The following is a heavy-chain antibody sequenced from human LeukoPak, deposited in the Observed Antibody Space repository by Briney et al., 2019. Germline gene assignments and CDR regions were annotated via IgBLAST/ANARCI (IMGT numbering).Heavy chain of an antibody. D-gene: IGHD2-15*01. J-gene: IGHJ6*03. CDR3: AKVVAPHYYYYMDV. CDR1: GFTFSSYA. CDR2: ISGSGGST. Sequence: GGSLRLSCAASGFTFSSYAMSWVRQAPGKGLEWVSAISGSGGSTYYADSVKGRFTISRDNSKNTLYLQMNSLRAEDTAVYYCAKVVAPHYYYYMDVWGKGITVTVSS. V-gene: IGHV3-23*01.